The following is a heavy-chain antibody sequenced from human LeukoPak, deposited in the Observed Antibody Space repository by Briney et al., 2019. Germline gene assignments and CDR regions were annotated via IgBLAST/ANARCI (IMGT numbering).Heavy chain of an antibody. V-gene: IGHV3-30*02. Sequence: GGSLRLSCAASGFTFSSYGMHWVRQAPGKGLEWVAFIRYDGSNKYYADSVKGRFTISRDNSKNTLYLQMNSLRAEDTAVYYCAKVRVRDIAASDYWGQGTLVTVSS. D-gene: IGHD6-13*01. CDR3: AKVRVRDIAASDY. CDR1: GFTFSSYG. J-gene: IGHJ4*02. CDR2: IRYDGSNK.